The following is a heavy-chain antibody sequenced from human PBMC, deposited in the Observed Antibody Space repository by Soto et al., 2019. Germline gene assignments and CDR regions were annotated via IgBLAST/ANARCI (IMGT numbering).Heavy chain of an antibody. CDR3: AREIQEGLRFLSWGPPPLGIGFDP. CDR1: GYTFTGYY. D-gene: IGHD3-3*01. Sequence: ASVKVSCKASGYTFTGYYMHWVRQAPGPGLEWMGWINPNSGGTNYAQKVQGRVTMTRDTSISTAYMELSRLRYDDTDVYYCAREIQEGLRFLSWGPPPLGIGFDPWGQGTLVTVSS. V-gene: IGHV1-2*02. J-gene: IGHJ5*02. CDR2: INPNSGGT.